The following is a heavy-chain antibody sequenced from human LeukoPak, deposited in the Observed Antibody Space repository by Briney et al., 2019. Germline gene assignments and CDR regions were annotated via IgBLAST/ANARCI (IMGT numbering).Heavy chain of an antibody. D-gene: IGHD2-2*01. CDR1: GYTFTNYG. J-gene: IGHJ5*02. CDR3: ARGVVVPAAIPLNWFDP. CDR2: ISTYNGNT. V-gene: IGHV1-18*01. Sequence: ASVKVSCRASGYTFTNYGINWVRQAPGQGLEWMGWISTYNGNTKYPQKLQGRVTMTTDTSTSTAYMELRSLRSEDTAVYYCARGVVVPAAIPLNWFDPWGQGTLVTVSS.